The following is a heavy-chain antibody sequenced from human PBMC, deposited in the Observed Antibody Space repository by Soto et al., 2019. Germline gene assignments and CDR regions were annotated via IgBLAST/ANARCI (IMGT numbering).Heavy chain of an antibody. V-gene: IGHV1-3*01. CDR1: GYTFTSYG. CDR2: INAANGDT. Sequence: ASVKVSCKASGYTFTSYGIHWMRQAPGQRLEWMGWINAANGDTKYSPKFQGRVTITRDTSASTAYMELSSLRSEDTAVYYCVRRHVSATGIDWFDPWGQGTLVTVSS. CDR3: VRRHVSATGIDWFDP. D-gene: IGHD6-13*01. J-gene: IGHJ5*02.